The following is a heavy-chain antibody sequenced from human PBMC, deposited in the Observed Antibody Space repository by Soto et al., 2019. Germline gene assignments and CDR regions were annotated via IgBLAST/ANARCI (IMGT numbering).Heavy chain of an antibody. V-gene: IGHV4-61*01. Sequence: QVQLQESGPGLLKPSETLSLTCSVSGGSVSNKTYYWSWIRQPPGKRLEWIGYVYYSGTTNYNPSLKRRVTLSVDLSKNQSSLRLSSVTTADTALYYCARTTAVPNTLRSRYFFDYWGQGTLVTVSS. D-gene: IGHD4-17*01. CDR3: ARTTAVPNTLRSRYFFDY. CDR1: GGSVSNKTYY. J-gene: IGHJ4*02. CDR2: VYYSGTT.